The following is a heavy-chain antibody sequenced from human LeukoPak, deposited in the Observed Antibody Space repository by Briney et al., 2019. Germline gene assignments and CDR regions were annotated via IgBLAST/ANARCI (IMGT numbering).Heavy chain of an antibody. V-gene: IGHV3-7*01. CDR1: GFTFSSYW. J-gene: IGHJ4*02. D-gene: IGHD4-23*01. CDR2: IKQEGSEK. CDR3: AAHVGNAGDFGY. Sequence: GGSLRLSCAASGFTFSSYWMTWVRQAPGKGLEWVANIKQEGSEKYYVDSVKGRFTISRDTAKNSLSLQMNSLRAEDTAVYYCAAHVGNAGDFGYWGQGTLVAVSS.